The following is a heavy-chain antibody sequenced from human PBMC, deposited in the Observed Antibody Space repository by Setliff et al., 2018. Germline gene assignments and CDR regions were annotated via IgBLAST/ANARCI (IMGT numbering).Heavy chain of an antibody. CDR3: ARDQDLRWCKAGTGCYYNYYGLDV. J-gene: IGHJ6*02. CDR2: IYYSGST. Sequence: SETLSLTCTVSGGSISSSSYYWGWIRQPPGKGLEWIGSIYYSGSTYYNPSLKSRVTISVDTSKNQFSLKLSSVTAADTAVYYCARDQDLRWCKAGTGCYYNYYGLDVWGQGTTVTVSS. CDR1: GGSISSSSYY. D-gene: IGHD2-8*02. V-gene: IGHV4-39*02.